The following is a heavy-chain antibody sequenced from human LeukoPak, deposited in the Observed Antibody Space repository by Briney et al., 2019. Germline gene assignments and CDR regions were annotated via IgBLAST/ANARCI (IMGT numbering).Heavy chain of an antibody. CDR2: ISAYIGNT. CDR1: GYTFTNYG. D-gene: IGHD3-10*01. V-gene: IGHV1-18*01. CDR3: ATAGSGSFPPNY. J-gene: IGHJ4*02. Sequence: ASVKVSCKASGYTFTNYGISWVRQAPGQGLEWMGWISAYIGNTNYAQKLQGRVTVTTDTSTSTAYMELRSLSSDDTAVYYCATAGSGSFPPNYWGQGTLVTVSS.